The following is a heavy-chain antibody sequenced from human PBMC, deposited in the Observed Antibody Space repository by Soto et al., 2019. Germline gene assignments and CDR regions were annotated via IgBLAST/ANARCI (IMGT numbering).Heavy chain of an antibody. D-gene: IGHD1-1*01. V-gene: IGHV3-21*01. CDR1: GFTFSSYS. J-gene: IGHJ4*02. CDR3: ARAIPGTTVFDY. CDR2: ISSSSSYI. Sequence: EVQLVESGGGLVKPGGSLRLSCAASGFTFSSYSMNWVRQAPGKGLEWVSSISSSSSYIYYADSVKGRFPLSRDNAKNSLYLQMNSLRAEDTAVYYCARAIPGTTVFDYWGQGTLVSVSS.